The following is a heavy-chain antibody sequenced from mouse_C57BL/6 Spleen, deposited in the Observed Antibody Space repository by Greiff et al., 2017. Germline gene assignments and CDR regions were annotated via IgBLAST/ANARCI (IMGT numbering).Heavy chain of an antibody. CDR1: GYTFTSYW. V-gene: IGHV1-61*01. Sequence: QVQLQQSGAELVRPGSSVKLSCKASGYTFTSYWMDWVKQRPGQGLEWIGNIYPSDSETHYNQKFKDKATLTVDKSSSTAYMQLSSLTSEDSAVYYCARSSNWDEGYFDVWGTGTTVTVSS. J-gene: IGHJ1*03. D-gene: IGHD4-1*01. CDR2: IYPSDSET. CDR3: ARSSNWDEGYFDV.